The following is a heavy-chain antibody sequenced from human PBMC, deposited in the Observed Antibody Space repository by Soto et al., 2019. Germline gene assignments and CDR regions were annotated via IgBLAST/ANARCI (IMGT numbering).Heavy chain of an antibody. CDR2: ISGSGGST. D-gene: IGHD2-2*01. Sequence: PGGSLRLSCAASGFTFSSYPMSWVRQAPGKGLEWVSAISGSGGSTYYADSVKGRFTISRDNSKNTLYLQMNSLRAEDTAVYYCAKDLILEDIVVVPAAMPLPDAFDIRGQGTMVAVSS. CDR3: AKDLILEDIVVVPAAMPLPDAFDI. CDR1: GFTFSSYP. V-gene: IGHV3-23*01. J-gene: IGHJ3*02.